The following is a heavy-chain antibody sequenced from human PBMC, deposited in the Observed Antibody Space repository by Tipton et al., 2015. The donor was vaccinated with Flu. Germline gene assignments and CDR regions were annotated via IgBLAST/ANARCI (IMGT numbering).Heavy chain of an antibody. D-gene: IGHD3-10*01. J-gene: IGHJ4*02. V-gene: IGHV4-38-2*01. CDR2: ICQSGST. CDR3: ARSTYYYGSGSSDY. Sequence: TLSLTCSVSGDSIGRSYCWGWIRQPPGKGLEWIGNICQSGSTYVNLSLMGRVTISVDSSKNQFSLKLTSVTAADTAVYYCARSTYYYGSGSSDYWGQGTLVTVSS. CDR1: GDSIGRSYC.